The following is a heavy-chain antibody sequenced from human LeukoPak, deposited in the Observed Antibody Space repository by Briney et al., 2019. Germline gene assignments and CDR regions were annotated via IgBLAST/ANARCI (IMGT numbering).Heavy chain of an antibody. Sequence: PGGSLRLSCAASGFTFSTFAMTWVRQGPGKGLEGVSSIDGSGAGTYYADSVKGRFSISRDTSKSNLYLQMYSLTAGDTAVYYCAKGKGYNHLDWFDPWGQGTLVTVSS. J-gene: IGHJ5*02. CDR2: IDGSGAGT. D-gene: IGHD5-24*01. CDR1: GFTFSTFA. V-gene: IGHV3-23*01. CDR3: AKGKGYNHLDWFDP.